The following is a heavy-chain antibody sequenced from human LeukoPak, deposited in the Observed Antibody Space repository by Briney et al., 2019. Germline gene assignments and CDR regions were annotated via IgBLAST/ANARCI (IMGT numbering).Heavy chain of an antibody. CDR1: GGSFSGYY. J-gene: IGHJ4*02. CDR2: INHSGST. Sequence: SETLSPTCAVYGGSFSGYYWSWIRQPPGKGLEWIGEINHSGSTNYNPSLKSRVTISVDTSKNQFSLKLSSVTAADTAVYYCARQYGSASAWYYFDSWGQGALVTVSS. D-gene: IGHD2-2*01. V-gene: IGHV4-34*01. CDR3: ARQYGSASAWYYFDS.